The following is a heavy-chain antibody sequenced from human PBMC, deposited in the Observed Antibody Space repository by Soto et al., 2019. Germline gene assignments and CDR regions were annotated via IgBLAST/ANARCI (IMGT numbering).Heavy chain of an antibody. D-gene: IGHD3-22*01. V-gene: IGHV3-72*01. CDR1: EFTFSDHY. J-gene: IGHJ2*01. CDR3: ASSLSGYNCWYFDL. CDR2: TKNKANSYTT. Sequence: EVHLVESGGGLVQPGGSLRLSCAASEFTFSDHYMDWVRQAPGKGLEWVGRTKNKANSYTTEYAASVKGRFTISIDDSKNSLYLQMNRLKTEDTAVYYCASSLSGYNCWYFDLWGRGTLVTVSS.